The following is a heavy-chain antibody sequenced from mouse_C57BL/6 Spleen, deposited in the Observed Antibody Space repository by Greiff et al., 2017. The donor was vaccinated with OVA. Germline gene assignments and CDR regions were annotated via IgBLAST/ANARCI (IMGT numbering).Heavy chain of an antibody. CDR1: GFTFSDYY. CDR3: ARQGYDDGGLAY. J-gene: IGHJ3*01. D-gene: IGHD2-2*01. CDR2: INYDGSST. Sequence: EVKLVESEGGLVQPGSSMKLSCTASGFTFSDYYMAWVRQVPEKGLEWVANINYDGSSTYYLDSLKSRFIISRDNAKNILYLQMSSLKSEDTATYYCARQGYDDGGLAYWGQGTLVTVSA. V-gene: IGHV5-16*01.